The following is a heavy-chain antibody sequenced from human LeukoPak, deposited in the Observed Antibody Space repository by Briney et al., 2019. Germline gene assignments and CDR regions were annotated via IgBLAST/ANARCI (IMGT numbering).Heavy chain of an antibody. Sequence: SETLSLTCAVSGYSISSGDYWGWIRQSPGKGLEWIGNIFHSGSTYHNPSLKSRVTISVDMSKNEFSLKLSSVTAADTAVYYCARGFYYLIEYWGQGTLVTVSS. CDR3: ARGFYYLIEY. D-gene: IGHD3-10*01. V-gene: IGHV4-38-2*01. J-gene: IGHJ4*02. CDR1: GYSISSGDY. CDR2: IFHSGST.